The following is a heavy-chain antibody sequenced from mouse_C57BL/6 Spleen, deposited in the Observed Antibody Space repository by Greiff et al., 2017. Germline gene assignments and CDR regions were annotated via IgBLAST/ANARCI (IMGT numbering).Heavy chain of an antibody. J-gene: IGHJ4*01. CDR3: ARDGAPYAMDY. CDR2: ISDGGSYT. CDR1: GFTFSSYA. V-gene: IGHV5-4*01. Sequence: EVKVEESGGGLVKPGGSLTLSCAASGFTFSSYAMSWVRQTPEKGLEWVATISDGGSYTYYPDNVKGRFTISRDNAKNNLYLQMSHLKSEDTAMYYCARDGAPYAMDYWGQGTSVTVSS.